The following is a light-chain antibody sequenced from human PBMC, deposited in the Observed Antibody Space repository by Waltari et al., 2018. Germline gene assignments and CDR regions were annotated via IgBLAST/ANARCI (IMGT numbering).Light chain of an antibody. Sequence: DIVMTQSPDSLAVSLGERATINCKSSQSVLYSSNNKNYLAWYQQKPGKPPKLLIYWASTRESGVPDRFSGSGSGTDFTLTISSLQAEDVAVYYCQQYYRTPMYTFGQGTKLEIK. CDR2: WAS. CDR1: QSVLYSSNNKNY. J-gene: IGKJ2*01. V-gene: IGKV4-1*01. CDR3: QQYYRTPMYT.